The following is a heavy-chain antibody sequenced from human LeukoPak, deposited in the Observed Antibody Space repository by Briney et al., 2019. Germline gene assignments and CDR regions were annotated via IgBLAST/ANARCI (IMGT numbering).Heavy chain of an antibody. CDR3: AKESGKFDY. Sequence: PGGSLRLSCVASGLNFDDSAMHWVRQAPGKGLEWVSLISADGGTFSADSVKGRFSISRDNSKNSLYLQMNSLKSEDTAMYYCAKESGKFDYWCQGTLVAVSS. CDR1: GLNFDDSA. V-gene: IGHV3-43*02. J-gene: IGHJ4*02. CDR2: ISADGGT.